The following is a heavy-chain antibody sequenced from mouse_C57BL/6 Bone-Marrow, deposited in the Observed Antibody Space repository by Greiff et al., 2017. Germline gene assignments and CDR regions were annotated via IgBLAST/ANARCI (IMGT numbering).Heavy chain of an antibody. D-gene: IGHD4-1*01. CDR1: GYTFTEYT. CDR3: ARHRRLTGPFAY. CDR2: FYPGSGSI. Sequence: VQVVESGAELVKPGASVKLSCKASGYTFTEYTIHWVKQRSGQGLEWIGWFYPGSGSIKYNEKFKDKATLTADKSSSTVYMELSRWTSEDSAVYFCARHRRLTGPFAYWGQGTLVTVSA. V-gene: IGHV1-62-2*01. J-gene: IGHJ3*01.